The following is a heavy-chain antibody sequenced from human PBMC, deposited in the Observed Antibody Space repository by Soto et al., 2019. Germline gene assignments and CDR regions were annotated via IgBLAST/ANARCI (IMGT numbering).Heavy chain of an antibody. Sequence: PGESLKISCKGSGYSFTSYWIGWVRQMPGKGLEWMGIIYPGDSDTRYSPSFQGQVTISADKSISTAYLQWSSLKASDTAMYYCARPHYYGSGSYYAPDYWGQGTLVTVSS. D-gene: IGHD3-10*01. CDR3: ARPHYYGSGSYYAPDY. V-gene: IGHV5-51*01. J-gene: IGHJ4*02. CDR2: IYPGDSDT. CDR1: GYSFTSYW.